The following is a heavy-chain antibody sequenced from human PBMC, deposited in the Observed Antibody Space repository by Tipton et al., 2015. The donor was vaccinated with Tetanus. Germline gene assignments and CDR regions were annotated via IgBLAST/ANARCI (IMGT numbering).Heavy chain of an antibody. Sequence: SLRLSCAASEFTVSNNYMSWVRQAPGKGLEWVSSISSSSSYIYYADSVKGRFTISRDNAKNSLYLQMNSLRAEDTAVYYCARDRYGDYAVDYWGQGTLVTVSS. CDR3: ARDRYGDYAVDY. J-gene: IGHJ4*02. D-gene: IGHD4-17*01. CDR2: ISSSSSYI. V-gene: IGHV3-21*01. CDR1: EFTVSNNY.